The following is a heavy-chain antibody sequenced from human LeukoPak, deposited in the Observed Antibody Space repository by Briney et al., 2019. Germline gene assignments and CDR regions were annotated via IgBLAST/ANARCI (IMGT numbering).Heavy chain of an antibody. D-gene: IGHD3-22*01. CDR2: IYPGDSDT. Sequence: GESLKISCKGSGYSFTSYWIGWVRQMPGKGLEWMGIIYPGDSDTRYSPSFQSQVTISADKSISTAYLQWSSLKASDTAMYYCARVSYYYDSSGYHHFDYWGQGTLVTVSS. CDR3: ARVSYYYDSSGYHHFDY. V-gene: IGHV5-51*01. J-gene: IGHJ4*02. CDR1: GYSFTSYW.